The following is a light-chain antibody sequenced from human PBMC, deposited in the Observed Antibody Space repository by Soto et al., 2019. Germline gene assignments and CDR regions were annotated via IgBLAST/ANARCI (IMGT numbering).Light chain of an antibody. CDR2: DAS. J-gene: IGKJ4*01. CDR1: QSVSNL. CDR3: QQRSSWPLS. Sequence: EIVLTQSPATLSLSPGERATLSCWASQSVSNLLAWYQQKPGQAPRLLIYDASNRATGIPARFSGSGSGTDFTLTISSLESEDFAVYYCQQRSSWPLSFGGGTKVEFK. V-gene: IGKV3-11*01.